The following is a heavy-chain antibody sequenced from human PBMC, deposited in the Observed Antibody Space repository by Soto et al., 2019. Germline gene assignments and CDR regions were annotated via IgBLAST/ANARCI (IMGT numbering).Heavy chain of an antibody. CDR3: ARQRYQLLQNRYWYFDL. Sequence: QVQLVQSGAEVKKPGASVKVSCKASGYTFTSYGISWVRQAPGQGLEWMGWISAYNGNTNYAQKLQGRVTMTTDTSTSTAYMELRRLRSDDTAVYYCARQRYQLLQNRYWYFDLWGRGTLVTVSS. J-gene: IGHJ2*01. V-gene: IGHV1-18*01. D-gene: IGHD2-2*01. CDR2: ISAYNGNT. CDR1: GYTFTSYG.